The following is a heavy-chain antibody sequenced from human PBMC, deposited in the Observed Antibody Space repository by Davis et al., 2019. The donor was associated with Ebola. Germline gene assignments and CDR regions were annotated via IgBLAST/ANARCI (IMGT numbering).Heavy chain of an antibody. CDR2: ISSSSSTI. J-gene: IGHJ4*02. CDR1: GFTFSSYS. CDR3: ARGPYRGDIVVVPAATPDY. Sequence: GESLKISCAASGFTFSSYSMNWVRQAPGKGLEWVSYISSSSSTIYYADSVKGRFTISRDNAKNSLYLQMNSLRDEDTAVYYCARGPYRGDIVVVPAATPDYWGQGTLVTVSS. V-gene: IGHV3-48*02. D-gene: IGHD2-2*01.